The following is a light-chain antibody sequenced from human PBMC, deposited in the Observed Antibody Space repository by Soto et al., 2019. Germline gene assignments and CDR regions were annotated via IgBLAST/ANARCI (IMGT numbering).Light chain of an antibody. Sequence: TQCLATLSVSPGERATLSCGASQSVSSSLGWYQQKPGQAPRLLIYGASARATGIPARFSGSGSGTEFTLTISSLQPEDFAVYYGQHYNNWPTSGSGTKVDIK. CDR3: QHYNNWPT. J-gene: IGKJ1*01. V-gene: IGKV3-15*01. CDR1: QSVSSS. CDR2: GAS.